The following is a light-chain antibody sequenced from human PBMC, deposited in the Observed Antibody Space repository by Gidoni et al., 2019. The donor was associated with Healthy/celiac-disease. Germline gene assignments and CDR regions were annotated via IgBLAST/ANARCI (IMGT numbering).Light chain of an antibody. CDR3: QQSYSTPIT. CDR1: QIISSY. CDR2: AAS. Sequence: EIQMTQSPSSLSASVGDRVTITCRASQIISSYLNWYQQKPGKAPKLLIYAASSLQSGVPSRFSGSGSGTDFTLTISSLQPEDFATYYCQQSYSTPITFGQVTRLEIK. J-gene: IGKJ5*01. V-gene: IGKV1-39*01.